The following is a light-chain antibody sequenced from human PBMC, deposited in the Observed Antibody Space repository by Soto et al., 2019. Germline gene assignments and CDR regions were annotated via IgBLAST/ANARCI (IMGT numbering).Light chain of an antibody. J-gene: IGLJ1*01. CDR2: SDN. V-gene: IGLV3-9*01. CDR1: NIGNKN. Sequence: SYDLSQPLSVSLALGQTARITCGGNNIGNKNVHWYQQKPGQAPELVIYSDNNRPSGIPERFSGSNSGNTATLTISRAQAGDEADYYCQVWDSSTEVFGTGTKVTVL. CDR3: QVWDSSTEV.